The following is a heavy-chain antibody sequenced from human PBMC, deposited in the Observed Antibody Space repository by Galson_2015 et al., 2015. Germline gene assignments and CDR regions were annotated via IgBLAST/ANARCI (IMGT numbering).Heavy chain of an antibody. CDR3: AHSTGGVGWQGLDY. D-gene: IGHD3-16*01. V-gene: IGHV2-5*01. Sequence: PALVKPTQTLTLTCTFSGFSLSTSGVGVGWIRQPPGKALEWLALIYWNDDKRYSPSLKSRLTITKDTSKNQVVLTMTNMDPVDTATYYCAHSTGGVGWQGLDYWGQGTLVTVSS. J-gene: IGHJ4*02. CDR1: GFSLSTSGVG. CDR2: IYWNDDK.